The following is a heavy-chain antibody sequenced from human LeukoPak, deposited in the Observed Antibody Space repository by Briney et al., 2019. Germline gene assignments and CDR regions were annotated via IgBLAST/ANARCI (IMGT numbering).Heavy chain of an antibody. CDR3: AREGYYDPHAFDI. CDR1: GGSISSGSYY. V-gene: IGHV4-61*02. CDR2: IYTSGST. Sequence: SETLSLTCTVSGGSISSGSYYWSWIRQPAGKGLEWIGRIYTSGSTNYNPSLKSRVTISVDTSKNQFSLKLSSVNAADTAVYYCAREGYYDPHAFDIWGQGTMVTVSS. J-gene: IGHJ3*02. D-gene: IGHD3-22*01.